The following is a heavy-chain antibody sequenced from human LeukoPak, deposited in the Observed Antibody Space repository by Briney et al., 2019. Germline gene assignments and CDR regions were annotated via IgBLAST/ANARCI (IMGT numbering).Heavy chain of an antibody. CDR2: ISYDGSNK. J-gene: IGHJ4*02. V-gene: IGHV3-30*04. CDR3: AKEEVYYYDSSGPDY. Sequence: GGSLRLSCAASGFTFSNYAMHWVRQAPGKGLDWVAVISYDGSNKYYADSVKGRFTISRDNSKNTLYLQMNSLRAEDTAVYYCAKEEVYYYDSSGPDYWGQGTLVTVSS. D-gene: IGHD3-22*01. CDR1: GFTFSNYA.